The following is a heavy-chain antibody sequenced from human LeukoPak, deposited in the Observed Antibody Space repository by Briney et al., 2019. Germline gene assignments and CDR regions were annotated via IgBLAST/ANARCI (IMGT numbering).Heavy chain of an antibody. D-gene: IGHD2-21*02. J-gene: IGHJ4*02. CDR2: INPNSGGT. Sequence: ASVKVSCKASGYTFTGYYMHWVRQAPGQGLEWMGWINPNSGGTNYAQEFQGRVTMTRDTSISTAYMELSRLRSDDTAVYYCARSAYCGGDCYSYYFDYWGQGTLVTVSS. CDR1: GYTFTGYY. CDR3: ARSAYCGGDCYSYYFDY. V-gene: IGHV1-2*02.